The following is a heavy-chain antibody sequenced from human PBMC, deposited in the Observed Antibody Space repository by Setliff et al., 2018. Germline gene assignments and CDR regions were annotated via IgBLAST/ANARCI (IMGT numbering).Heavy chain of an antibody. V-gene: IGHV1-18*01. J-gene: IGHJ4*02. D-gene: IGHD2-8*01. CDR1: GCSFNGYG. CDR2: ISPHTGNT. CDR3: SRLVRFCTRTFCQRLSGGEF. Sequence: ASVKVSCKTSGCSFNGYGIAWVRQAPGQGLEWMGWISPHTGNTYYTPNLHGRLTLTTDTSTSTAYMELRSLGSDDTAVYFCSRLVRFCTRTFCQRLSGGEFWGQGTLVTVS.